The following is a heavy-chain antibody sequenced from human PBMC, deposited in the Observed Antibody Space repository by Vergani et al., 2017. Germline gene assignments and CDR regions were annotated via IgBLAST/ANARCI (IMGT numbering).Heavy chain of an antibody. CDR2: IYYSGST. J-gene: IGHJ3*02. D-gene: IGHD5-18*01. CDR1: GGSISSYY. CDR3: ARARGGYSYGHDAFDI. Sequence: QVQLQESGPGLVKPSETLSLTCTVSGGSISSYYWSWTRQPPGKGLEWIGYIYYSGSTNYNPSLKSRVTISVDTSKNQFSLKLSSVTAADTAVYYCARARGGYSYGHDAFDIWGQGTMVTVSS. V-gene: IGHV4-59*01.